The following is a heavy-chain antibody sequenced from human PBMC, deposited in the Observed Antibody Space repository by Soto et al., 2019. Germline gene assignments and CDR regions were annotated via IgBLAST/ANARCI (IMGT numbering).Heavy chain of an antibody. CDR3: ARALYYYDSSGYTLSA. D-gene: IGHD3-22*01. J-gene: IGHJ5*02. V-gene: IGHV1-2*04. CDR2: INPNSGGT. CDR1: GYTFTGYY. Sequence: ASVKVSCKASGYTFTGYYMHWVRQAPGQGLEWMGWINPNSGGTNYAQKFQGWVTMTRDTSISTAYMELSRLRSDDTAVYYCARALYYYDSSGYTLSAWGQGTLVTAPQ.